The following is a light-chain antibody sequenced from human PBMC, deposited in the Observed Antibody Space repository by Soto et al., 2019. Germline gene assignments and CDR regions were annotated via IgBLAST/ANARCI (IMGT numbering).Light chain of an antibody. CDR3: QQYNSYPWT. CDR2: AAS. V-gene: IGKV1-5*01. J-gene: IGKJ1*01. CDR1: QSISSW. Sequence: DIQMTQSPSTLSASVGDRVTITCRASQSISSWLAWYQQKPGKAHKLLIYAASSFESRVPSRFSCRESETQCTLTITSLQPDNFATYYNQQYNSYPWTFGQATKVEIK.